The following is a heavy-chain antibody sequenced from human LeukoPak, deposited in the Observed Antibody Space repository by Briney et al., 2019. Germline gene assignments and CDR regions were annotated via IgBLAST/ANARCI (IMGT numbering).Heavy chain of an antibody. Sequence: GRSLRLSCAASGFTFSSYGMHWVRQAPGKGLEWVAVIWYDGSNKYYADSVKGRFTISRDNSKNTLYLQMNSLRAEDTAVYYCARVMSNYLHYCYYYGMDVWGQGTTVTVSS. CDR3: ARVMSNYLHYCYYYGMDV. CDR2: IWYDGSNK. J-gene: IGHJ6*02. D-gene: IGHD4-11*01. V-gene: IGHV3-33*01. CDR1: GFTFSSYG.